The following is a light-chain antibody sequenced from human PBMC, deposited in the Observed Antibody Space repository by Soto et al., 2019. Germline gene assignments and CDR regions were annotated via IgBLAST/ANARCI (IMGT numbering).Light chain of an antibody. CDR3: SSYTGSTPLYV. CDR1: SSDVGGYKY. V-gene: IGLV2-14*01. J-gene: IGLJ1*01. CDR2: DVS. Sequence: QAVVTQPASGSGSPGQSITISCTGTSSDVGGYKYVSWYQQYPGKAPKLMIYDVSNRPSGVSDRFSGSKSGNTASLTISGLQAEDEADYYCSSYTGSTPLYVFGTGTKLTVL.